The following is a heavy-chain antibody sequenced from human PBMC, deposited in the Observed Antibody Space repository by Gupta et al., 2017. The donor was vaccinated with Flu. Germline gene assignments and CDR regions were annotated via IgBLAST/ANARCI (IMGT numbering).Heavy chain of an antibody. V-gene: IGHV3-11*01. J-gene: IGHJ6*02. CDR2: ISSSSSTI. CDR3: ARDTVHRDGMDV. Sequence: GEGLEWVSYISSSSSTIYYADSVKGRFTISRDNAKNSLYLQINSLTAEDTAVYYCARDTVHRDGMDVWGHGTTVTVSS.